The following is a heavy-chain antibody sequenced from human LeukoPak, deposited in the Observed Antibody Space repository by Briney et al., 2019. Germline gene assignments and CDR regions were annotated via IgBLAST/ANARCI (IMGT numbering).Heavy chain of an antibody. CDR2: IYSGGST. V-gene: IGHV3-53*04. CDR1: GFTLSSNY. Sequence: GGSLRLSCAASGFTLSSNYMSWVRQAPGKGLEWVSVIYSGGSTYYADSVKGRFTISRHNSKNTLYLQMNSLRAEDTAVYYFARGGGGEGGSGSRIHYYYYGMDVWGQGTTVTVSS. CDR3: ARGGGGEGGSGSRIHYYYYGMDV. D-gene: IGHD3-10*01. J-gene: IGHJ6*02.